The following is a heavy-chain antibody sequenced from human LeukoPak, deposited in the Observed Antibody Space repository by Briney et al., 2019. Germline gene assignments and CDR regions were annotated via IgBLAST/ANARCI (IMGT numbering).Heavy chain of an antibody. D-gene: IGHD2-15*01. Sequence: GGALRLSCAASGFTFSSYGMHWVRQAPGKGLEWVAFIRYDGSNKYYADSVKGRFTISRDNSKNTLYLQMNRLRAEDTAVYYCAKDHSYCSGGICYGSNPGYWGQGTLVSVSS. CDR3: AKDHSYCSGGICYGSNPGY. CDR2: IRYDGSNK. V-gene: IGHV3-30*02. CDR1: GFTFSSYG. J-gene: IGHJ4*02.